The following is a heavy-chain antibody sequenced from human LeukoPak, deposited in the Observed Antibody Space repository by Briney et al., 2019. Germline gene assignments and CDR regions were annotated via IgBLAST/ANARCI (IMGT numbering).Heavy chain of an antibody. D-gene: IGHD3-22*01. V-gene: IGHV4-61*02. CDR2: TFTSGRT. CDR1: DGSFSSGTFY. J-gene: IGHJ6*02. CDR3: ARVAKVITPYYYYGMDV. Sequence: SETLSLTCTVSDGSFSSGTFYWSWIRQPAGKGLEWVGRTFTSGRTNYNPSLKSRVTISVDTSKNQFSLRLNSVTAADTAVYYCARVAKVITPYYYYGMDVWGQGTTVTVSS.